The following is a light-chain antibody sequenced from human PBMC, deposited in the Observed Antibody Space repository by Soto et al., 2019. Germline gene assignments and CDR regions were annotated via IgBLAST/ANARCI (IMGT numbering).Light chain of an antibody. CDR3: LQGTHWPWT. CDR2: EVS. CDR1: QSLIHSDGNTY. Sequence: DVVMTQSPLFLPVTLGQPASISCRSSQSLIHSDGNTYLSWFQQRPGHSPRRLIYEVSDRDSGVPDRFTGSGSGTDFTLKISRVEAEYVGVYYCLQGTHWPWTFGQGTEVEIK. V-gene: IGKV2-30*02. J-gene: IGKJ1*01.